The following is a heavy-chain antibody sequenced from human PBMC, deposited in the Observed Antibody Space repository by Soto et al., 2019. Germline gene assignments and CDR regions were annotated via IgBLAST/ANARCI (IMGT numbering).Heavy chain of an antibody. J-gene: IGHJ6*02. CDR1: GGTFSSYA. D-gene: IGHD2-15*01. Sequence: QVQLVQSGAEVKKPGSSVKVSCKASGGTFSSYAISWVRQAPGQGLEWMGGIIPIFGTANYAQKCQGRVTITADESTRTADMELSSLRSEDTAVYYCARGGDVLVVAAPYYCYGMGVWGQGTTVTVSS. CDR2: IIPIFGTA. V-gene: IGHV1-69*01. CDR3: ARGGDVLVVAAPYYCYGMGV.